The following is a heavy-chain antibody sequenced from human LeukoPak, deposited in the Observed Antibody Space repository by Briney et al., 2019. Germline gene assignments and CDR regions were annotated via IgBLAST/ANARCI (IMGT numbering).Heavy chain of an antibody. Sequence: GSLRLSCAASGFTFSSYEMNWVRQAPGKGLEWIGEINHSGSTNYNPSLKSRVTISVDTSKNQFSLKLSSVTAADTAIYYCARTLHPPNLNWYFDYWGQGTLVTVSS. CDR3: ARTLHPPNLNWYFDY. J-gene: IGHJ4*02. CDR2: INHSGST. V-gene: IGHV4-34*01. CDR1: GFTFSSYE. D-gene: IGHD1-1*01.